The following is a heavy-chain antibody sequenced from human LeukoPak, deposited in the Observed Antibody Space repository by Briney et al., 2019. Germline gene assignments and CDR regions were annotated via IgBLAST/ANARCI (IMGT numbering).Heavy chain of an antibody. Sequence: ASVKVSCKASGYTFTGYYMHWVRQAPGQGLEWMGWINPNSGGTNYAQKFQGRVTMTRDTSISTAYMELSRLRSDDTAVYHCARDHYCSSTSCYTIFDYWGQGTLVTVSS. CDR3: ARDHYCSSTSCYTIFDY. CDR2: INPNSGGT. J-gene: IGHJ4*02. V-gene: IGHV1-2*02. CDR1: GYTFTGYY. D-gene: IGHD2-2*02.